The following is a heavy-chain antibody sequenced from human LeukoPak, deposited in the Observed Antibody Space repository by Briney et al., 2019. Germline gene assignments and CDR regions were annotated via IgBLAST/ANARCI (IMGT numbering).Heavy chain of an antibody. J-gene: IGHJ6*03. CDR2: IIPIFSTA. D-gene: IGHD2-15*01. CDR3: ARDLGYCSGGSCYDSHYYYMDV. V-gene: IGHV1-69*13. Sequence: SVKVSCKASGGTFSSYAISWVRQAPGQGLEWMGGIIPIFSTANYAQKFQGRVTITADESTSTAYMELSSLRSEDTAVYYCARDLGYCSGGSCYDSHYYYMDVWGKGTTVTVSS. CDR1: GGTFSSYA.